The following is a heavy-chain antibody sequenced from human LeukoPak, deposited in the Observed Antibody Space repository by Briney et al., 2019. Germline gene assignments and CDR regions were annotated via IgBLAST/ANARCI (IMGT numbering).Heavy chain of an antibody. D-gene: IGHD2-2*01. V-gene: IGHV3-48*02. CDR1: GFTFSTYS. J-gene: IGHJ4*02. Sequence: GGSLRLSCAASGFTFSTYSMNWVRQAPGKGLEWVSYISSSRSTIYYADSVTGRFTISRDNAKNSLYLQMNSLRDEDMAVYYCARVGSFESSTDYWGQGTLVTVSS. CDR3: ARVGSFESSTDY. CDR2: ISSSRSTI.